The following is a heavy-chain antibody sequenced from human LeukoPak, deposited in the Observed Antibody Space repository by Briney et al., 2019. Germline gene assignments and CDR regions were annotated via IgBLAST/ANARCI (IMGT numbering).Heavy chain of an antibody. CDR2: INPSGGST. CDR3: ARGNDYGTETVGGMDV. J-gene: IGHJ6*02. D-gene: IGHD4-17*01. Sequence: ASVKVSCKASGYTFTSYYMHWVRQAPGQGLEWMGIINPSGGSTSYAQKFQGRVTMTRNTSISTAYMELSSLRSEDTAVYYCARGNDYGTETVGGMDVWGQGTTVTVSS. CDR1: GYTFTSYY. V-gene: IGHV1-46*01.